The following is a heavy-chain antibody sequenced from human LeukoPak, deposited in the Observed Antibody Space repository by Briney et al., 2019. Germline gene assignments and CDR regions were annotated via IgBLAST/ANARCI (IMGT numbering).Heavy chain of an antibody. CDR2: ISSSSSYT. V-gene: IGHV3-11*03. J-gene: IGHJ4*02. Sequence: PGGSLRLYCAASGFTFSVYYMSWIPQAPGKGLEWVSYISSSSSYTNYADSVKGRFTISRDNAKNSLYLQMNSLRAEDTAVYYCARMDIVVVGQGYFDYWGQGTLVTVSS. CDR1: GFTFSVYY. CDR3: ARMDIVVVGQGYFDY. D-gene: IGHD3-22*01.